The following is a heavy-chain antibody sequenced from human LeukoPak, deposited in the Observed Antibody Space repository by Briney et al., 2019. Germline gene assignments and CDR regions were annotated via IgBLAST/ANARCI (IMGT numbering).Heavy chain of an antibody. J-gene: IGHJ4*02. V-gene: IGHV1-2*04. Sequence: ASVKVSCKASGYTFTGYYMHWVRQAPGQGLEWMGWINPNSGGTNYAQKFQGWVTMTRDTSISTAYMELSRLRSDDTAVYYCASEKMTTVTTGFDYWGQGTLVTVSS. CDR1: GYTFTGYY. D-gene: IGHD4-17*01. CDR3: ASEKMTTVTTGFDY. CDR2: INPNSGGT.